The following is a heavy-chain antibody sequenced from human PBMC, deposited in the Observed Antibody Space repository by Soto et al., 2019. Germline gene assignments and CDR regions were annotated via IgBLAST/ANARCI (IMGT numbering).Heavy chain of an antibody. Sequence: VGSLRLSCASSVFTFSSYSMNCVRHSPGKGLEWVSSISSGSSYIYYADSVKGRFTISRDNAKNSLYLQMNSLRAEDTAVYYYATTTVNSDFNCWGEGTHVTVSS. V-gene: IGHV3-21*01. J-gene: IGHJ4*02. D-gene: IGHD4-4*01. CDR1: VFTFSSYS. CDR3: ATTTVNSDFNC. CDR2: ISSGSSYI.